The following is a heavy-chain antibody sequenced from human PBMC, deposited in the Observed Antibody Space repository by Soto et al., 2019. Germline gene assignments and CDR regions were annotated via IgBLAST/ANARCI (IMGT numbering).Heavy chain of an antibody. Sequence: GSLRRACTASGFTFGNYAMNWVRQAPGKGLEWISSISDPGTSTYYANSVKGRFSMSRDNSKNTLFLQMNRLRADDTAVYFCAKSLVTPSDAFDLWGRGTLVTVSS. CDR1: GFTFGNYA. J-gene: IGHJ3*01. D-gene: IGHD2-21*02. V-gene: IGHV3-23*01. CDR2: ISDPGTST. CDR3: AKSLVTPSDAFDL.